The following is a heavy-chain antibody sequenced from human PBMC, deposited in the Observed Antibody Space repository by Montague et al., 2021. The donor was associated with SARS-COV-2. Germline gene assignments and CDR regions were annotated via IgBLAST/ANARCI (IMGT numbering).Heavy chain of an antibody. CDR2: ISYDGSNK. D-gene: IGHD6-13*01. V-gene: IGHV3-30*04. J-gene: IGHJ4*02. CDR1: GFTFSSYA. CDR3: ARPALESYSKSWYLDY. Sequence: SLRLSCAVSGFTFSSYAMHWVRQAPGKGLEWVAVISYDGSNKYYADSVKGRFTISRDNSKNTLYLQMNSLRAEDTAVYYCARPALESYSKSWYLDYWGQGTLITDSS.